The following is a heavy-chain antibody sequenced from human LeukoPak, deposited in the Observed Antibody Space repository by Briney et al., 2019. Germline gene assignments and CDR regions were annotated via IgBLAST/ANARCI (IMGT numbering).Heavy chain of an antibody. J-gene: IGHJ4*02. CDR1: RFTFSNYA. D-gene: IGHD3-3*01. V-gene: IGHV3-23*01. Sequence: GGSLRLSCAASRFTFSNYAMNWVRQAPGKGLEWVSSISGSGGSTYFAGSVKGRVTISRDNSKNTMYMQMNSLRVEDTAVYYCAKGGQNYDFWRFDYWGQGSLVTVSS. CDR2: ISGSGGST. CDR3: AKGGQNYDFWRFDY.